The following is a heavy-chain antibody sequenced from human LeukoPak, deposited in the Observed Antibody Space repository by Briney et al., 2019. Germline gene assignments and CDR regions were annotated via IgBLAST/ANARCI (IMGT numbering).Heavy chain of an antibody. CDR1: GFTFSSYE. CDR2: ISSSSSYI. J-gene: IGHJ3*02. Sequence: GGSLRLSCAASGFTFSSYEMNWVRQAPGKGLEWVSSISSSSSYIYYADSVKGRFTISRDNAKNSLYLQMNSLRAEDTAVYYCARTGYSEGDAFDIWGQGTMVTVSS. D-gene: IGHD1-1*01. CDR3: ARTGYSEGDAFDI. V-gene: IGHV3-21*01.